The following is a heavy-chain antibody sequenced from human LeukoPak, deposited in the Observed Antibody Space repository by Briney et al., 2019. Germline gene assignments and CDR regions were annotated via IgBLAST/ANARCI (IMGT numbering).Heavy chain of an antibody. V-gene: IGHV3-11*01. J-gene: IGHJ4*02. CDR2: ISSSGSTI. CDR3: ARTLYYYDSRGEVDY. Sequence: PGGSLRLSCAASGFTFSDYYMSWIRQAPGKGLEWVSYISSSGSTIYYADSVKGRFTISRDNAKNSLYLQMNSLRAEDTAVYYCARTLYYYDSRGEVDYWGQGTLVTVSS. D-gene: IGHD3-22*01. CDR1: GFTFSDYY.